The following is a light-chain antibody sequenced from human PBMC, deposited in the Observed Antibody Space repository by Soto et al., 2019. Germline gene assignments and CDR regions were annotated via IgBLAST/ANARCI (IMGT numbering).Light chain of an antibody. Sequence: EIVMTQSPATLSVSPGERATLSCRASQSVRSNYLAWYQQKPGQAPRLLIYDASTWATGIPARFSGSGSGTESTLTIGSLQSEDLAVYFCQQYSDWPLTFGPGTKVDI. J-gene: IGKJ3*01. CDR1: QSVRSN. V-gene: IGKV3-15*01. CDR2: DAS. CDR3: QQYSDWPLT.